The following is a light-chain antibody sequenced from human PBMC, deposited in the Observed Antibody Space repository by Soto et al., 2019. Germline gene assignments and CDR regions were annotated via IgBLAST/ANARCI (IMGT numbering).Light chain of an antibody. J-gene: IGKJ2*01. V-gene: IGKV3-20*01. CDR3: QQYGSSPRYT. CDR1: QSVRSTY. CDR2: GAS. Sequence: EIVLTQSPGTLSLSPGERATLSCRASQSVRSTYLAWYQQKPGQAPRLLIYGASSRATGIPDRFSGSGSGTDFTLTISRLEPEDSAVYYCQQYGSSPRYTFGQGTKLEIK.